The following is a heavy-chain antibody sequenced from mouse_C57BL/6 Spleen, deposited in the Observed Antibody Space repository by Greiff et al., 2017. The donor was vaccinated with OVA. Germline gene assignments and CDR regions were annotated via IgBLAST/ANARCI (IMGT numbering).Heavy chain of an antibody. CDR2: IYPRDGST. CDR3: ARRRYGSSPYYCDY. Sequence: LVESDAELVKPGASVKISCKVSGYTFTDHTIHWMKQRPEQGLEWIGYIYPRDGSTKYNEKFKGKATLTADKSSSTAYMQLNSLTSEDSAVYFCARRRYGSSPYYCDYWGQGTTLTVSS. CDR1: GYTFTDHT. J-gene: IGHJ2*01. V-gene: IGHV1-78*01. D-gene: IGHD1-1*01.